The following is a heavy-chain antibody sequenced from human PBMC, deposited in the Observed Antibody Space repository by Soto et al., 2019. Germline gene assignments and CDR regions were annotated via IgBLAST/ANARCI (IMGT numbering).Heavy chain of an antibody. CDR1: GGSISRGGYY. J-gene: IGHJ5*02. D-gene: IGHD5-18*01. CDR3: ARRYGYGYIGP. Sequence: QVQLQESGPGLVKPSQTLSLTCAVSGGSISRGGYYWSWIRQHPGKGLEWIGYIYNSGSTYYNPSLKCRVTISVDASKNQLSLKLSSVTAADTAVYYCARRYGYGYIGPWGQGTLVTVSS. CDR2: IYNSGST. V-gene: IGHV4-31*11.